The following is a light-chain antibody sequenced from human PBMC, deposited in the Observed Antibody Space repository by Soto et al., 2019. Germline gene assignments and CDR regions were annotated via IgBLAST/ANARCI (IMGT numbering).Light chain of an antibody. J-gene: IGKJ5*01. CDR3: QQRGTWPPIT. Sequence: VVLTQSPATLSLSPGERATLSCRASQSVGNYLAWYQQKPGQAPRLLIYDASSRATGIPARFSGSGSGTDFTLTISSLESDDFAVYYCQQRGTWPPITFGQGTRLEIK. CDR1: QSVGNY. V-gene: IGKV3-11*01. CDR2: DAS.